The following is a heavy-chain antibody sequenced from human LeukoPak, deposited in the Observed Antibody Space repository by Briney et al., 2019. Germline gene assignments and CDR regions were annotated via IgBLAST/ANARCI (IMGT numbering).Heavy chain of an antibody. CDR1: GFTFSSYE. Sequence: GGSLRLSCAASGFTFSSYEMNWVRQAPGKGLEWVSVIYNEGSTHYADSVKGRFTISRDNSKNTLYLQMNSLRAEDTAVYYCARLSSHYGDYKVDPWGQGTLVTVSS. CDR2: IYNEGST. CDR3: ARLSSHYGDYKVDP. D-gene: IGHD4-17*01. J-gene: IGHJ5*02. V-gene: IGHV3-53*01.